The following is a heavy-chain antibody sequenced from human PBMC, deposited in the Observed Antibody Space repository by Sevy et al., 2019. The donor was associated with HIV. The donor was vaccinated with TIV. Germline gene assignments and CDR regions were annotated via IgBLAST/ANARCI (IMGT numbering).Heavy chain of an antibody. CDR2: IYYSGST. CDR1: GGSISSYY. CDR3: VRAAGSYSTLTYNYYYYMDV. J-gene: IGHJ6*03. D-gene: IGHD1-26*01. Sequence: SETLSLTCTVSGGSISSYYWSWIRQPPGKGLEWIGYIYYSGSTNYNPSLKSRVTISVDTSKNQFSLRLSSVTAADTAIYYCVRAAGSYSTLTYNYYYYMDVWGKGATVTVSS. V-gene: IGHV4-59*12.